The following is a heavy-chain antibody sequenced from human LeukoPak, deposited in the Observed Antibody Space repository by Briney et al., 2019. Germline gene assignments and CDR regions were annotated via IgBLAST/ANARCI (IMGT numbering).Heavy chain of an antibody. CDR2: IYYNGDT. Sequence: PSETLSLTCSVSGGSVSTSLHYWGWIRQPPGKGLEWIGNIYYNGDTSFNPSLEGRVSISIDLSKNQFSLDLTSVTAADTAVYYCARSPSTIFDYWGQGALVTVSS. CDR3: ARSPSTIFDY. V-gene: IGHV4-39*01. D-gene: IGHD5-24*01. CDR1: GGSVSTSLHY. J-gene: IGHJ4*02.